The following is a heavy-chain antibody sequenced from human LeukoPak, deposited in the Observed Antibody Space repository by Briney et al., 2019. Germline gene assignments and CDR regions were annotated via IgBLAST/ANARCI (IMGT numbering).Heavy chain of an antibody. CDR3: APKNYDILTGYPDNP. V-gene: IGHV3-21*01. Sequence: GGSLRLSCAASGFTFSSYSMNWVRQAPGKGLEWVSSISSSSSYIYYADSVKGRFTISRDNAKNSLYLQMNSLRAEDTAVYYCAPKNYDILTGYPDNPWGQGTLVTVSS. D-gene: IGHD3-9*01. CDR1: GFTFSSYS. CDR2: ISSSSSYI. J-gene: IGHJ5*02.